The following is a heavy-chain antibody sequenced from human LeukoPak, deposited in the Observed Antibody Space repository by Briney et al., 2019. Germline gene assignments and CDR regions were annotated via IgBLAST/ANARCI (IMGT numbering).Heavy chain of an antibody. J-gene: IGHJ4*02. V-gene: IGHV1-46*01. CDR1: GYTYTSYY. CDR2: INPSGGST. CDR3: AREQSEYCSSTSCYDY. Sequence: ASVKVSCKASGYTYTSYYIHWVRQAPGQGLEWMGIINPSGGSTCYAQKFQGRVTMTRDTSTSTVYMELSSLRSEDTAVYYCAREQSEYCSSTSCYDYWGQGTLVTVSS. D-gene: IGHD2-2*01.